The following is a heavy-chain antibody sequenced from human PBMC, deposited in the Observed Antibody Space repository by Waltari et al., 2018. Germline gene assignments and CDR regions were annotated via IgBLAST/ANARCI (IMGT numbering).Heavy chain of an antibody. CDR2: MNPNSGNT. Sequence: QVQLVQSGAEVKKPGASVKVSCKASGYSFTSYDINWVRQATGQGLEWMGWMNPNSGNTGYAQKVQGRVTMTMNTSISTAYMELSSLRSEDTAVYYCARDVPGIAAAADYWGQGTLVTVSS. CDR3: ARDVPGIAAAADY. D-gene: IGHD6-13*01. CDR1: GYSFTSYD. J-gene: IGHJ4*02. V-gene: IGHV1-8*01.